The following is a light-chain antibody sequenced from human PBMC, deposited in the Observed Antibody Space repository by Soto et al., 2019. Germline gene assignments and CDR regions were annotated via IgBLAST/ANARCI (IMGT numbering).Light chain of an antibody. Sequence: QSVLTQPPSASGTPGQRVSISCSGNSSNIGSNTVNWYHQLPGTAPTLLIYSNNQRPSGVPDRFSGSKSGTSASLAISGLQSQEEADYYCATWDDSLNGWVFGGGTKVTVL. CDR3: ATWDDSLNGWV. CDR1: SSNIGSNT. J-gene: IGLJ3*02. V-gene: IGLV1-44*01. CDR2: SNN.